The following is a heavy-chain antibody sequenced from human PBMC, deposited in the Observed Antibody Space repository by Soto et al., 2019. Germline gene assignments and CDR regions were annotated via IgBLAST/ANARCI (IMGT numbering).Heavy chain of an antibody. D-gene: IGHD6-6*01. J-gene: IGHJ6*02. Sequence: SGPTLVNPTQTLTLTCTFSGFSLSTSGMCVSWIRQPPGKALEWLALIDWDDDKYYSTSLKTRLTISKDTSKNQVVLTMTNMDPVDTATCYCARTPVHRRVYGMDVWGQGTTVTVSS. CDR1: GFSLSTSGMC. V-gene: IGHV2-70*01. CDR3: ARTPVHRRVYGMDV. CDR2: IDWDDDK.